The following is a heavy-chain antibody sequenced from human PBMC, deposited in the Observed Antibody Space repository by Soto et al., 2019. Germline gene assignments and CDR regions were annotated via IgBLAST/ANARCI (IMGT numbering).Heavy chain of an antibody. CDR2: IYWDNDK. V-gene: IGHV2-5*04. J-gene: IGHJ4*02. Sequence: QITLKESGPTLVKPTQTLTLTCSFSGFSLSTTGVGVGWIRQSPGKALEWLAIIYWDNDKRYSPSLKSRVTITKDTTKNQVVLTVTNMEPVDTGTYYCVRSLWFGELQWGQGARVTGSS. D-gene: IGHD3-10*01. CDR1: GFSLSTTGVG. CDR3: VRSLWFGELQ.